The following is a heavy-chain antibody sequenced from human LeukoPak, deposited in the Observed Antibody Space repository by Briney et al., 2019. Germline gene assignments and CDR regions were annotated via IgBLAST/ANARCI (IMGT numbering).Heavy chain of an antibody. CDR1: GYTFTSYG. J-gene: IGHJ6*02. CDR3: ARAFHAHYYYYGMDV. Sequence: ASVKVSCKASGYTFTSYGISWVRQAPGQGLEWMGWISAYNGNTNYAQKLQGRVTMTTDTSTSTAYMELRSLRSDDTAVYYCARAFHAHYYYYGMDVWGQGTTVTVSS. V-gene: IGHV1-18*01. CDR2: ISAYNGNT. D-gene: IGHD2/OR15-2a*01.